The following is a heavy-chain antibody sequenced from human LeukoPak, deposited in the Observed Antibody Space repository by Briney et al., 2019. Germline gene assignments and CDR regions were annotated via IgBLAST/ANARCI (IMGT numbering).Heavy chain of an antibody. Sequence: SETLSLTCTVSGGSVSSSSYYWGWIRQPPGKGLEWIGGIFYSGNTYYNPSLESRVTISVDTSKNQFSLQLSSVTAADTAVYYCARSTVTTWVGDFDYWGQGTLVTVSS. V-gene: IGHV4-39*01. CDR1: GGSVSSSSYY. J-gene: IGHJ4*02. CDR2: IFYSGNT. D-gene: IGHD4-17*01. CDR3: ARSTVTTWVGDFDY.